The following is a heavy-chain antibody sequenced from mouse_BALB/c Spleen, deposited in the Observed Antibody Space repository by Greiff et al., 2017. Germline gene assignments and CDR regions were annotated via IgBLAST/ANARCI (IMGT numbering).Heavy chain of an antibody. CDR3: ATDLLWPGYYAMDY. D-gene: IGHD2-1*01. Sequence: VQLQQSGPELVKPGASMKISCKASGYSFTGYTMNWVKQSHGKNLEWIGLINPYNGGTSYNQKFKGKATLTVDKSSSTAYMELLSLTSEDSAVYYCATDLLWPGYYAMDYWGQGTSVTVSS. CDR1: GYSFTGYT. CDR2: INPYNGGT. V-gene: IGHV1-18*01. J-gene: IGHJ4*01.